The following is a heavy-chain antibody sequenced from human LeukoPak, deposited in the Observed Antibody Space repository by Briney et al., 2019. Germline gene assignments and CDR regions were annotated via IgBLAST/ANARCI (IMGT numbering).Heavy chain of an antibody. Sequence: KPGGSLRLSCAASGFTFSDYYMTWFRQAPGKGLEWVSYITSAGGTIFYTDSVKGRFIVSRDNAKNSLYLQMNSLRAEDTAVYYCARDLAYCSGGSCSPDYWGQGTLVTVSS. CDR1: GFTFSDYY. D-gene: IGHD2-15*01. CDR2: ITSAGGTI. CDR3: ARDLAYCSGGSCSPDY. V-gene: IGHV3-11*04. J-gene: IGHJ4*02.